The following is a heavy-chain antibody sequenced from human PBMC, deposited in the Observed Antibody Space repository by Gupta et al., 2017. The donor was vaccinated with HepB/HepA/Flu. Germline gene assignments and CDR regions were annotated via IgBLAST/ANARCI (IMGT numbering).Heavy chain of an antibody. CDR3: ATRRPEQVERRGACDI. J-gene: IGHJ3*02. D-gene: IGHD1-1*01. Sequence: EVQLLESGGGSVQPGGSLRLSCVASGFTLRDYGRSWVRQAPGKGVEWVSGISGSGVSTYYGDSVKGRFTMSRDKSKNTVSLQMNGLRDDDTAVYYGATRRPEQVERRGACDIWGQGTMVTVSA. CDR2: ISGSGVST. V-gene: IGHV3-23*01. CDR1: GFTLRDYG.